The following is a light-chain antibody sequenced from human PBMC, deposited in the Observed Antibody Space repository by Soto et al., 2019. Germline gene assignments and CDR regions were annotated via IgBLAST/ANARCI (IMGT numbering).Light chain of an antibody. Sequence: QSVLTQPPSASGTPGQRVTISCSGSSSNIGSNTVNWYQQLPGTAPKLRIYSNNQRPSGVPDRFSASKSGTSASLAISGLQSEDEADYYCAAWDDSLNGVVFGVGTQQTVL. CDR2: SNN. V-gene: IGLV1-44*01. CDR3: AAWDDSLNGVV. J-gene: IGLJ2*01. CDR1: SSNIGSNT.